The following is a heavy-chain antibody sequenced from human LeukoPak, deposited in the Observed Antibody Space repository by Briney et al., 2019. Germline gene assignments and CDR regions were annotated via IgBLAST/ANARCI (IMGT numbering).Heavy chain of an antibody. J-gene: IGHJ6*03. Sequence: ASVKASCKASGYTFTSYDINWVRQATGQGLEWMGWMNPNSGNTGYAQKFQGRATMTRNTSISTAYMELSSLRSEDTAVYYCAKMQLSHYYYYYMDVWGKGTTVTVSS. V-gene: IGHV1-8*01. CDR2: MNPNSGNT. CDR3: AKMQLSHYYYYYMDV. D-gene: IGHD1-1*01. CDR1: GYTFTSYD.